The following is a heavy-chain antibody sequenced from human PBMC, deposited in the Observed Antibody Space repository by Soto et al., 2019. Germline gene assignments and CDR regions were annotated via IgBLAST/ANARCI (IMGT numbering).Heavy chain of an antibody. Sequence: QVQLVQSGAEVKKPGASVKVSCKASGFTFTSYDITWVRQAPGQGLEGRGWISAYNGNTNYAQNIQDRVTMTTDTSTPTAYMELRSLRSDDTAVYYCARGSSLGFDSWGQGTLVTVSS. CDR3: ARGSSLGFDS. J-gene: IGHJ4*02. CDR1: GFTFTSYD. CDR2: ISAYNGNT. V-gene: IGHV1-18*01.